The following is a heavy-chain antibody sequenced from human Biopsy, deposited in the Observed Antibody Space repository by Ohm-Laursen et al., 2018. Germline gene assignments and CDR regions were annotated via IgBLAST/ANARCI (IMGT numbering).Heavy chain of an antibody. V-gene: IGHV4-59*12. CDR3: ARDYDTSGYYYVS. CDR1: GDSITTYY. CDR2: IFYRGST. Sequence: PGTLSLTCTVSGDSITTYYWNWIRQAPGKGLEWIGSIFYRGSTHYKPSLKSRVNISVDTSKNQFSLKLNSVTAADTAVYYCARDYDTSGYYYVSWGQGTLVTVSS. D-gene: IGHD3-22*01. J-gene: IGHJ5*02.